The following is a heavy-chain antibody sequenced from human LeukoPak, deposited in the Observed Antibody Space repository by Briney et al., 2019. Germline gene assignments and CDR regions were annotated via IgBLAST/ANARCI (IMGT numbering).Heavy chain of an antibody. CDR2: ISAYNGNT. D-gene: IGHD4-17*01. V-gene: IGHV1-18*01. CDR3: ARDLAYNYGDPHYFDY. Sequence: ASVKVSCKASGYTFTNYGISWVRQAPGQGLEWMEWISAYNGNTNFVQKLQGRVTMTTDTSTSTAYMELRSLRSDDTAVYYCARDLAYNYGDPHYFDYWGQGTLVTVSS. J-gene: IGHJ4*02. CDR1: GYTFTNYG.